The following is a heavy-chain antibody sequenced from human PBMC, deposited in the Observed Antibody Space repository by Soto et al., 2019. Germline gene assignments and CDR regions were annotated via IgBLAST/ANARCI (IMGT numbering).Heavy chain of an antibody. D-gene: IGHD1-1*01. CDR2: FDPEDGET. V-gene: IGHV1-24*01. J-gene: IGHJ3*02. CDR1: GYTLTELS. Sequence: QVQLVQSGAEVKKPGASVKVSCKVSGYTLTELSMHWVRQAPGKGLEWMGGFDPEDGETIYAQKFQGRVTMTEDTSTDTDYMELGSMKSEDTAVDYCAASISTWREDDFDIGGQGPMVTLSS. CDR3: AASISTWREDDFDI.